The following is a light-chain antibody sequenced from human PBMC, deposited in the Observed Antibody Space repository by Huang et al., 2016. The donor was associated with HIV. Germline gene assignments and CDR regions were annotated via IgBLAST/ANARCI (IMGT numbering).Light chain of an antibody. CDR2: GAS. CDR3: QQYNNWPPIT. CDR1: QSLSNT. J-gene: IGKJ5*01. Sequence: EIVMTQSPATLSVSPGERATFACRASQSLSNTLPWYQQKPGQAPRLLIYGASTRATGIPDRFSGSGSGTEFTLTISSLQSEDFVIYYCQQYNNWPPITFGQGTRLEIK. V-gene: IGKV3-15*01.